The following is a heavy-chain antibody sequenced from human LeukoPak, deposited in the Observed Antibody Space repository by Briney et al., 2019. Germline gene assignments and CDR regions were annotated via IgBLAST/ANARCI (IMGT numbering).Heavy chain of an antibody. J-gene: IGHJ4*02. D-gene: IGHD1-26*01. CDR1: GYSISSGYY. Sequence: PSETLSLTCTVSGYSISSGYYWGWIRQPPGKGLEWIGSIYHSGSTYYNPSLKSRVTISVDTSKNQFSLKLSSVTAADTAVYYCARAQWELPLFSFDYWGQGTLVTVSS. V-gene: IGHV4-38-2*02. CDR3: ARAQWELPLFSFDY. CDR2: IYHSGST.